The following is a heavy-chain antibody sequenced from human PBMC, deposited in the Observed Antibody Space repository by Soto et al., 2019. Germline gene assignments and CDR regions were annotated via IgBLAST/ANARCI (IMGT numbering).Heavy chain of an antibody. CDR2: IHYSGAT. J-gene: IGHJ4*02. V-gene: IGHV4-59*01. CDR1: GGSINSYY. CDR3: ARGAYCGGDCFYYFDY. Sequence: SETLSLTCTVSGGSINSYYWSWIRQPPGKGLEWIGYIHYSGATKYSASLNGRLTISLDTSKNQFSLWLNSVTAADTAVYYCARGAYCGGDCFYYFDYWGQGTLVTVS. D-gene: IGHD2-21*02.